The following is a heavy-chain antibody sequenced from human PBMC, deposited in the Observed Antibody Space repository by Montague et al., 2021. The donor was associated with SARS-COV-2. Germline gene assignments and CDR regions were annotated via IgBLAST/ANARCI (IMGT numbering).Heavy chain of an antibody. CDR2: IDWDDDK. V-gene: IGHV2-70*12. D-gene: IGHD6-13*01. Sequence: PALVKPTQTLTLTCTFSGFSLSTSGMCVSWIRQPPGKALEWLARIDWDDDKYYGTSLKTRLTISKDTSKNQVVLTMTNMDPVDTATYYCAHRPSIAAAGTFRFDPWGQGTLVTVSS. CDR3: AHRPSIAAAGTFRFDP. J-gene: IGHJ5*02. CDR1: GFSLSTSGMC.